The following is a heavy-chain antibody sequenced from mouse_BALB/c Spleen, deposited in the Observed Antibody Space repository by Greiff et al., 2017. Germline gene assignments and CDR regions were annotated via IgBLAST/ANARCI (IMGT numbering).Heavy chain of an antibody. D-gene: IGHD2-14*01. V-gene: IGHV5-17*02. CDR2: ISSGSSTI. Sequence: VQLKESGGGLVQPGGSRKLSCAASGFTFSSFGMHWVRQAPEKGLEWVAYISSGSSTIYYADTVKGRFTISRDNPKNTLFLQMTSLRSEDTAMYYCARAYYRYGYYAMDYWGQGTSVTVSS. CDR3: ARAYYRYGYYAMDY. J-gene: IGHJ4*01. CDR1: GFTFSSFG.